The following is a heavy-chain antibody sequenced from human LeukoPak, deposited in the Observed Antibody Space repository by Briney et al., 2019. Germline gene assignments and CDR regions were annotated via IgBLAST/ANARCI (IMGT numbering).Heavy chain of an antibody. D-gene: IGHD5-12*01. CDR3: AREYSGFDY. CDR1: GDPISSYSDY. J-gene: IGHJ4*02. Sequence: PSETLSLTCTVSGDPISSYSDYKWTWIRQPPGTGLEWIGYSYHSGSTNYNPSLRGRVTISVDTSKNQFSLKLTSVTAADTAVYYCAREYSGFDYWGQGTLVTVSS. V-gene: IGHV4-61*08. CDR2: SYHSGST.